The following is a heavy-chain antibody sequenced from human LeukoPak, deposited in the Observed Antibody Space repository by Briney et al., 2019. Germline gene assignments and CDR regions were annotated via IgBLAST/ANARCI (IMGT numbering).Heavy chain of an antibody. Sequence: ASVKVSCKASGGTFSSYAISWVRQAPGQGLEWMGWISVYSDDTKSAQNLQGRITMTKDTSTSTAYMELRSLRSDDTAVYYCASSGNCSGGSCYWGYYYYGMDVWGQGTTVTVSS. V-gene: IGHV1-18*01. J-gene: IGHJ6*02. D-gene: IGHD2-15*01. CDR3: ASSGNCSGGSCYWGYYYYGMDV. CDR1: GGTFSSYA. CDR2: ISVYSDDT.